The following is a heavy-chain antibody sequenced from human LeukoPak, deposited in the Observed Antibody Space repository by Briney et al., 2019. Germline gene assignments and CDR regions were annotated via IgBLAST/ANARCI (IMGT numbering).Heavy chain of an antibody. D-gene: IGHD5-24*01. Sequence: GGSLRLSCAASGFTFSSYAMHWVRQAPGKGLEWVAVISYDGSNKYYADSVKGRLTISRDNSKNTLYLQMNSLRAEDTAVYYCARDGDGYNWGYFDYWGQGTLVTVSS. CDR1: GFTFSSYA. CDR2: ISYDGSNK. J-gene: IGHJ4*02. CDR3: ARDGDGYNWGYFDY. V-gene: IGHV3-30-3*01.